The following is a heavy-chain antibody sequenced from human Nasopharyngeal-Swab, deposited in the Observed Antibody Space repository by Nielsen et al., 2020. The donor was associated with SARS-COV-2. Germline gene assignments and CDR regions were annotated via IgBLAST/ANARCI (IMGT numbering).Heavy chain of an antibody. Sequence: GESLKISCAVSGLTFSSFGMHWVRQAPGKGLEWVAFIAHDASNEYYGDSVKGRFSISRDSSKNTLYLQMDSLRGEDTAVYYCARDAPAHYGAFYWGRGTLVTVSS. CDR1: GLTFSSFG. J-gene: IGHJ4*02. D-gene: IGHD4-17*01. V-gene: IGHV3-30*03. CDR2: IAHDASNE. CDR3: ARDAPAHYGAFY.